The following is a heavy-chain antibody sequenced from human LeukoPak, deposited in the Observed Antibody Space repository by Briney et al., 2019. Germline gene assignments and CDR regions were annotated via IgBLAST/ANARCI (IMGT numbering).Heavy chain of an antibody. Sequence: SETLSLTCTVSGDSISSGDYYWSWIRQPAGKGLEWIGRIYTSGSISGNTNYNPSLKSRVTMSVDRSKNQFSLKLSSVTAADTAVYYCARDRYYYDSSTYYSAFDIWGQGTLVTVSS. CDR1: GDSISSGDYY. CDR3: ARDRYYYDSSTYYSAFDI. V-gene: IGHV4-61*02. J-gene: IGHJ3*02. CDR2: IYTSGSISGNT. D-gene: IGHD3-22*01.